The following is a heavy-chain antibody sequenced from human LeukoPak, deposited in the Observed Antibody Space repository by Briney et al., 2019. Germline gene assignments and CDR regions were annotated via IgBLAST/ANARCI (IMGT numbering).Heavy chain of an antibody. CDR1: GFTFSSYA. CDR3: ASLLVAGVASVDY. D-gene: IGHD6-19*01. CDR2: ISGSGGST. Sequence: GGSLRLSCAASGFTFSSYAMSWVRQAPGKGLEWVSAISGSGGSTYYAGSVKGRFTISRDNSKNTLYLQMNSLRAEDTAVYYCASLLVAGVASVDYWGQGTLVTVSS. V-gene: IGHV3-23*01. J-gene: IGHJ4*02.